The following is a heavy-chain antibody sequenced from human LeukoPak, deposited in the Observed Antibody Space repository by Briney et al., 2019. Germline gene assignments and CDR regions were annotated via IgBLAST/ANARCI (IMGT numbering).Heavy chain of an antibody. D-gene: IGHD3-10*01. Sequence: GGSLRLSCAASGFTFSSYAMHWVRQAPGKGLEWVAVISYDGSNKYYADSVKGRFTISRDNSKNTLYLQMNSLRAEDTAVYYCAKDGSITMVRGAHYDYWGQGTLVTVSS. CDR2: ISYDGSNK. J-gene: IGHJ4*02. CDR1: GFTFSSYA. V-gene: IGHV3-30*04. CDR3: AKDGSITMVRGAHYDY.